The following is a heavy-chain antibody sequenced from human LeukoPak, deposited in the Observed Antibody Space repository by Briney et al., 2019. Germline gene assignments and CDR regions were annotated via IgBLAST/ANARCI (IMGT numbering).Heavy chain of an antibody. CDR1: GGSISSYY. CDR3: ARIYNYYDSSGPHDAFDI. J-gene: IGHJ3*02. V-gene: IGHV4-59*08. CDR2: TYYSGST. Sequence: SETLSLTCTVSGGSISSYYWSWIRQPPGKGLEWIGYTYYSGSTNYNPSLKSRVTISVDTSKNQFSLKLSSVTAADTAVYYCARIYNYYDSSGPHDAFDIWGQGTMVTVSS. D-gene: IGHD3-22*01.